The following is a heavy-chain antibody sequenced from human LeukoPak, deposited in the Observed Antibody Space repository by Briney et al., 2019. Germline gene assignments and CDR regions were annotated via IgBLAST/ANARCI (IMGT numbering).Heavy chain of an antibody. D-gene: IGHD2-8*01. CDR1: GFTFGSYS. Sequence: GGSLRLSCAASGFTFGSYSMNWVRQAPGKGLEWVSSISSSSSYIYYADSVKGRFTISRDNAKNSLYLQMNSLRAEDTAVYYCARERGVYAILEGFDYWGQGTLVTVSS. CDR2: ISSSSSYI. V-gene: IGHV3-21*01. CDR3: ARERGVYAILEGFDY. J-gene: IGHJ4*02.